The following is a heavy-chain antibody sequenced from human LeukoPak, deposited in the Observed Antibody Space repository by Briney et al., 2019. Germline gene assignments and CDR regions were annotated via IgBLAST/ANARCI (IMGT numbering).Heavy chain of an antibody. D-gene: IGHD1-26*01. CDR3: ARQAGSFAFDF. J-gene: IGHJ3*01. CDR2: IYNSGST. CDR1: GGSISSNY. V-gene: IGHV4-59*08. Sequence: SETLSLSCTVSGGSISSNYWSWIRQPPGKGLEWVGYIYNSGSTNYNPSLKSRVTISVDTSQSQFSLKLNSVTAADTAVYYCARQAGSFAFDFWGEGTMVTVSS.